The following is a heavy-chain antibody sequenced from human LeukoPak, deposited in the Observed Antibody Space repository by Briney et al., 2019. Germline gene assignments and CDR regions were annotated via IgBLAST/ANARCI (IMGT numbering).Heavy chain of an antibody. V-gene: IGHV3-23*01. CDR3: AKGGRDTGGNWFDP. J-gene: IGHJ5*02. Sequence: PEGSLRLSCAASGFTFSNYAMTWVRQAPGKGLEWVSGISGSGGNTYYADSVKGRFTISRDNSKKTLHLQMNSLRAEDTAVYYCAKGGRDTGGNWFDPWGQGTLVTVSS. D-gene: IGHD2-8*02. CDR1: GFTFSNYA. CDR2: ISGSGGNT.